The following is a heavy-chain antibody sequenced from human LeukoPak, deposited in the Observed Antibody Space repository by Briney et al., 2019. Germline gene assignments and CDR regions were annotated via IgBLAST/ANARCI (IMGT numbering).Heavy chain of an antibody. Sequence: PGASLRLSCVPSGFTFRNYAMSWVRQAPGKGLEWVSAITGSGTNRFYADSLKGRFTTSRDNSKNTVFLQMNSLRHEDTAIYYCVIWGDYDVLTGYYVPDYWGQGTLVTVAS. CDR2: ITGSGTNR. V-gene: IGHV3-23*01. CDR1: GFTFRNYA. CDR3: VIWGDYDVLTGYYVPDY. D-gene: IGHD3-9*01. J-gene: IGHJ4*02.